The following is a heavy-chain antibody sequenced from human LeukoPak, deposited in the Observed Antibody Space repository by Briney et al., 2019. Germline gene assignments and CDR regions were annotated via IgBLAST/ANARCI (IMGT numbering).Heavy chain of an antibody. CDR3: AREDYDYVWGSYRRFDY. J-gene: IGHJ4*02. V-gene: IGHV3-21*01. CDR1: GFTFSSYS. D-gene: IGHD3-16*02. CDR2: ISSSTSYI. Sequence: GGSLRLSCAASGFTFSSYSMNWIRQAPGKGLEWVSSISSSTSYIYYADSVKGRSTISRDNAKNSLYLQMNSLRAEDTAVYYCAREDYDYVWGSYRRFDYWGQGTLVTVSS.